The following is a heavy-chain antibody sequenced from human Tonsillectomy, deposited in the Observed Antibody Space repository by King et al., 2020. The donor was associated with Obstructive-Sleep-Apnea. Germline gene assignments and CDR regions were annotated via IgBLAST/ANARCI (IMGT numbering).Heavy chain of an antibody. CDR2: IYSDGST. D-gene: IGHD3-22*01. CDR1: GDSISSNY. Sequence: VQLQESGPGLVKPSETLSLTCSVSGDSISSNYWSWIRQPAGEGLEWVGRIYSDGSTNSNPSLKSRVTMSLDTSKNQVSLKLSSVTAADTAVYFCAREDRYSSGYYSLYYFDFWGQGTLVTVSS. J-gene: IGHJ4*02. CDR3: AREDRYSSGYYSLYYFDF. V-gene: IGHV4-4*07.